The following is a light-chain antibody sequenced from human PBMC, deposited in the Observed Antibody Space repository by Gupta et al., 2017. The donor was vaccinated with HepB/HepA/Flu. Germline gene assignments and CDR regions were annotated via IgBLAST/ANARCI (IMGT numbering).Light chain of an antibody. Sequence: QSVLTQPPSASGTPGQRVTSSCSGSSSNIGSNPVNWYQQLPGTAPKLLIYDNNQRPSGVPDRFSGSKSGTSASLAISGLQSEDEADYFCAAWDDSLNGRYVFGTGTKVTVL. V-gene: IGLV1-44*01. CDR1: SSNIGSNP. CDR2: DNN. CDR3: AAWDDSLNGRYV. J-gene: IGLJ1*01.